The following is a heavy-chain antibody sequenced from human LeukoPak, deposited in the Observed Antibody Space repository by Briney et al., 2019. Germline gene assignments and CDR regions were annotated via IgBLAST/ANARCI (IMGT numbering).Heavy chain of an antibody. D-gene: IGHD3-10*01. V-gene: IGHV3-15*01. CDR3: TTGPYDYGSGTYYH. CDR2: IKSKTDGGTT. CDR1: GFTFSNAW. J-gene: IGHJ4*02. Sequence: GGSLRLSCAASGFTFSNAWMSWVRQAPGKGLEWVGRIKSKTDGGTTDYAAPVKGRFTISRDDSKSTLYVQMNSLKTEDTAVYYCTTGPYDYGSGTYYHWGQGTLVTVSS.